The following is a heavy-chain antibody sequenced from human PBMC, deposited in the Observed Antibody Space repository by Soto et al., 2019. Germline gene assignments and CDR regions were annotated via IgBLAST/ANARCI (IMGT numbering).Heavy chain of an antibody. CDR2: IIPIFGTA. D-gene: IGHD6-25*01. CDR3: ARGRGLSVDYYYGMDV. J-gene: IGHJ6*02. CDR1: GGTFSSYA. Sequence: QVQLVQSGAEVKKPGSSVKVSCKASGGTFSSYAISWVRQAPGQGLEWMGGIIPIFGTANYAQKFQGRVTSTADESTSPAYMGLSSLRSEDTAVYYCARGRGLSVDYYYGMDVWGQGTTVTVSS. V-gene: IGHV1-69*12.